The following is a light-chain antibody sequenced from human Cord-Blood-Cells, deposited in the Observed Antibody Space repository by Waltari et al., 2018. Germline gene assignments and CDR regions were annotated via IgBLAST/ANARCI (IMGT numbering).Light chain of an antibody. J-gene: IGLJ2*01. V-gene: IGLV2-8*01. Sequence: QSALTQPPSASGSPGQSVTISCTGTSSDLGGYNPVSWYQQHPGKAPKLMIYEVSKRPSGVPDRFSGSKSGNTASLTVSGLQAEDEADYYCSSYAGSNNVVFGGGTKLTVL. CDR3: SSYAGSNNVV. CDR1: SSDLGGYNP. CDR2: EVS.